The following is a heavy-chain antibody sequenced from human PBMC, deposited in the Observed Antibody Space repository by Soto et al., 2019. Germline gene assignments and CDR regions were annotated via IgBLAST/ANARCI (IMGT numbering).Heavy chain of an antibody. Sequence: PGGSLRLSCAASGFTFSSYAMSWVRQAPGKGLEWVSAISGSGGSTYYADSVKGRFTISRDNSKNTLYLQMNSLRAEDTAVYYCAKDLRGVTYYDYMWGSYRSALDAFDSWGQGTRVTVSS. D-gene: IGHD3-16*02. CDR2: ISGSGGST. J-gene: IGHJ3*02. V-gene: IGHV3-23*01. CDR3: AKDLRGVTYYDYMWGSYRSALDAFDS. CDR1: GFTFSSYA.